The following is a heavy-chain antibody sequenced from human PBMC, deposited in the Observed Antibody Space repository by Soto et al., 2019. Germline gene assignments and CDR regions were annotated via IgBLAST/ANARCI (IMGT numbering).Heavy chain of an antibody. Sequence: PGGSLRLSCAASGFTFSNAWMSWVRQAPGKGLEWVTRIKSKTDGGSTDYAAPANGRFIISRDDSKNTLYLQMNSLKAEDTDVYYCATRGSQLERRRTYYYGMGVWGQGTTVTVSS. D-gene: IGHD1-1*01. CDR3: ATRGSQLERRRTYYYGMGV. J-gene: IGHJ6*02. CDR2: IKSKTDGGST. CDR1: GFTFSNAW. V-gene: IGHV3-15*01.